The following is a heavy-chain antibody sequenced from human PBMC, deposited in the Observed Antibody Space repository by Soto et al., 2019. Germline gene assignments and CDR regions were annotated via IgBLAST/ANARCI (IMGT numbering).Heavy chain of an antibody. Sequence: QVQLQESGPGLVKPSETLSLTCTVSGGSVSSGSYYWSWIRQPPGKGLEWIGYIYYSGSTSYNPSLKSRVNISVDTSKNQFSPKLSSGTAADTAVYYSARDYDDALFQHGGQGTLVTVSS. CDR1: GGSVSSGSYY. J-gene: IGHJ1*01. D-gene: IGHD4-17*01. V-gene: IGHV4-61*01. CDR3: ARDYDDALFQH. CDR2: IYYSGST.